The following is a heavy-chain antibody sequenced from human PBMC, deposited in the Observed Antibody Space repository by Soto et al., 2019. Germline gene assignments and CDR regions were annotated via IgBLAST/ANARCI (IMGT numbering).Heavy chain of an antibody. V-gene: IGHV4-61*08. J-gene: IGHJ5*02. CDR3: AKESAGSHKNNWFAT. CDR2: IHYSGST. CDR1: GGSISSGGYY. Sequence: PSETLSLTCTVSGGSISSGGYYWSWIRQHPGKGLEWIGFIHYSGSTKYNPSLKSRVSLSLDPSQNQLSLRLSSVTAADTAVYYCAKESAGSHKNNWFATWRQGTLVTVYS.